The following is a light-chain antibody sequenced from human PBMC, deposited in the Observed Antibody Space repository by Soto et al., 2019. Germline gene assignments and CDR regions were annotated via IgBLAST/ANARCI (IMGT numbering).Light chain of an antibody. V-gene: IGLV2-14*03. Sequence: QSVLTQPASVSGSPGQSITISCTGTSSDFDDYGYVSWYQQHPGKAPKLMIYVVSNRPSGVPNRFSGSKSGNTASLTISGLQTEDEADYYCSSYTTSNTLVFGGGTQLTVL. CDR2: VVS. J-gene: IGLJ2*01. CDR3: SSYTTSNTLV. CDR1: SSDFDDYGY.